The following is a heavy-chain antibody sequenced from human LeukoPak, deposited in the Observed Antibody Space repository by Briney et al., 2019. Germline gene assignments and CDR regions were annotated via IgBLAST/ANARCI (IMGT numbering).Heavy chain of an antibody. D-gene: IGHD6-13*01. CDR1: GYQFSNYW. V-gene: IGHV5-51*01. CDR2: IYPGDSDT. CDR3: ARHREGYSSNWSWFDP. Sequence: KRGESLKISCKGSGYQFSNYWIAWARQVPGKGLEWMGIIYPGDSDTRYSPSFQGQVNISADKSINTAYVQWSSLQESYTDMYHCARHREGYSSNWSWFDPGAQAPLVTLSS. J-gene: IGHJ5*02.